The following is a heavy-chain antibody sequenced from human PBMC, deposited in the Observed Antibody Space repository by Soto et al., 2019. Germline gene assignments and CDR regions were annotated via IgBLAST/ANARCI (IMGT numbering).Heavy chain of an antibody. V-gene: IGHV1-18*01. CDR1: GYTFTSYG. Sequence: QVQLVQSGAEVKKPGASVKVSCKASGYTFTSYGISWVRQAPGQVRAWMGWISAYNGNTNYAQKLQGRVTMTTATSTSTAYRELRSLRSDDTAVYYCARAYYYESSGYFRPDYWGQGTLITVSS. D-gene: IGHD3-22*01. CDR2: ISAYNGNT. J-gene: IGHJ4*02. CDR3: ARAYYYESSGYFRPDY.